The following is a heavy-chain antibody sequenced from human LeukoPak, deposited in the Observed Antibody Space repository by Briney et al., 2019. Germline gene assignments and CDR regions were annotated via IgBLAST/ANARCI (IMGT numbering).Heavy chain of an antibody. D-gene: IGHD2-2*02. CDR3: ARDSGTWVECSRTSCYIAY. CDR2: ISVYNANT. Sequence: ASVKVSCTASGYTFNSYGIAWVRQAPGQGPEWMGWISVYNANTRNAQKFQGRVTMTTDASTSTAYMELRSLTSDDTAVYYCARDSGTWVECSRTSCYIAYWGQGTLVSVSS. J-gene: IGHJ4*02. CDR1: GYTFNSYG. V-gene: IGHV1-18*01.